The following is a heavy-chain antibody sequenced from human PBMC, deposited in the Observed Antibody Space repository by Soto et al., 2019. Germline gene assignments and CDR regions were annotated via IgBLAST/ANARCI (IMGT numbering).Heavy chain of an antibody. Sequence: EVQLSESGGGLVQPGGSLRLSCAVSGFTFSTYAMSWVRQAPGKELEWVSVIRGRSTTTYYADYVRGLFTVSRVNSKNTVFVQLSNLRAEDSAVYYCAKDIGDIVIATPDKAHYCQDGADVWGQGTTVTVSS. CDR3: AKDIGDIVIATPDKAHYCQDGADV. CDR1: GFTFSTYA. V-gene: IGHV3-23*01. J-gene: IGHJ6*01. CDR2: IRGRSTTT. D-gene: IGHD2-15*01.